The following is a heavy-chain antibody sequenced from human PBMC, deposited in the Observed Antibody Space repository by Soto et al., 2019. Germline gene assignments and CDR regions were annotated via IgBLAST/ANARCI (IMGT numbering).Heavy chain of an antibody. V-gene: IGHV3-21*01. CDR1: GFTFSSYS. D-gene: IGHD2-15*01. Sequence: GGSLRLSCAASGFTFSSYSMNWVRQAPGKGLEWVSSISSSSSYIYYADSVKGRFTISRDNARNSLYLQMNNLRAEDTAVYYCAGLYCSGGSCYSIYWGQGTLVTVSS. J-gene: IGHJ4*02. CDR2: ISSSSSYI. CDR3: AGLYCSGGSCYSIY.